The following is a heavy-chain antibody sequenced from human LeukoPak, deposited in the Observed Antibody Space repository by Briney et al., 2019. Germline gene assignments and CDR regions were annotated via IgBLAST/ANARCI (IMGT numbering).Heavy chain of an antibody. Sequence: SETLSLTCTVSGGSISSYYWSWIRQPPGKGLEWIGYIYYSGSTNYNPSLKSRVTISVDTSKDQFSLKLSSVTAADTAVYYCARTNSDPYFDYWGQGTLVTVSS. J-gene: IGHJ4*02. V-gene: IGHV4-59*01. CDR2: IYYSGST. CDR3: ARTNSDPYFDY. CDR1: GGSISSYY. D-gene: IGHD3-10*01.